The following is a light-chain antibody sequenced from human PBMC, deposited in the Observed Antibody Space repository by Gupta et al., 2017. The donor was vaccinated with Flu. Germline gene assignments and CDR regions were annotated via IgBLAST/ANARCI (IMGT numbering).Light chain of an antibody. J-gene: IGLJ3*02. CDR1: SRDVGAYND. Sequence: QSALTQPASVSGSPGQSITIFCTGTSRDVGAYNDVSWYRQHPGNAPTLLIYEVSHRPAGLACRFSASEAGNTASLTISVLQAEDEADYYCAPYTTSNSWVFGGGTMLTVL. V-gene: IGLV2-14*01. CDR3: APYTTSNSWV. CDR2: EVS.